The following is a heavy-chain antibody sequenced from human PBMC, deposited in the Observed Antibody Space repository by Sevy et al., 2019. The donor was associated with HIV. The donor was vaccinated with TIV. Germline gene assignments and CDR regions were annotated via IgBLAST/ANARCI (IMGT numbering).Heavy chain of an antibody. CDR3: VRGSTGTFGH. J-gene: IGHJ4*02. Sequence: GESLKISCAACGFTLSIYWMHWVRQVPGKGLVWVSHINSDGKIKRYADSVEGRFTISRDNAEKTVYLQMNSLRADDTAVYYCVRGSTGTFGHWGQGTLVTVSS. CDR1: GFTLSIYW. V-gene: IGHV3-74*01. CDR2: INSDGKIK. D-gene: IGHD3-9*01.